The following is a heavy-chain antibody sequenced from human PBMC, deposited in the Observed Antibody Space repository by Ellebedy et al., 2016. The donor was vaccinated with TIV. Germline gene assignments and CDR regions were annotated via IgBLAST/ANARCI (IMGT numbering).Heavy chain of an antibody. CDR3: ARIPLGFVGMDV. V-gene: IGHV4-34*12. Sequence: SETLSLTXAVYASSISAYYWTWIRQTPEQGRKWIGAILLLGSTTNYNPSLKSRVTISVDTSKNQFYLKLSPVTAADTSVYYCARIPLGFVGMDVWGLGTTVTVSS. J-gene: IGHJ6*02. CDR2: ILLLGST. CDR1: ASSISAYY. D-gene: IGHD7-27*01.